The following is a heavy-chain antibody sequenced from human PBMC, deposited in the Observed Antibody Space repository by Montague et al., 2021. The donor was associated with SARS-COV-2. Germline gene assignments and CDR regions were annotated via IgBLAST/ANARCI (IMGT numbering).Heavy chain of an antibody. Sequence: STYYNPSLKSRVTISVDTSKNQFSLKLSSVTAADTAVYYCARPQQQLAFDYWGQGTLVTVSS. D-gene: IGHD6-13*01. V-gene: IGHV4-39*01. J-gene: IGHJ4*02. CDR3: ARPQQQLAFDY. CDR2: ST.